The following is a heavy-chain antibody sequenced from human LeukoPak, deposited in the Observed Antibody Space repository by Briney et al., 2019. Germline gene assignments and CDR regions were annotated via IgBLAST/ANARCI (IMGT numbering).Heavy chain of an antibody. CDR2: IYHSGST. V-gene: IGHV4-4*02. CDR3: ASLYSSSWYVYFQH. CDR1: GGSISSSNW. J-gene: IGHJ1*01. Sequence: PSGTLSLTCAVSGGSISSSNWWSWVRQPPGKGLEWIGYIYHSGSTYYNPSLKSRVTISVDRSKNQFSLKLSSVTAADTAVYYCASLYSSSWYVYFQHWGQGTLVTVSS. D-gene: IGHD6-13*01.